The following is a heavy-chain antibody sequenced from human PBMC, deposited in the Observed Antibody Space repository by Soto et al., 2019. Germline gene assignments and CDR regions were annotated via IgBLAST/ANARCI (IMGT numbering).Heavy chain of an antibody. J-gene: IGHJ4*02. CDR2: FYSSGSP. Sequence: SETLSLTCSVSGGSISSYYWSWIRQPPGKELEWIGDFYSSGSPHHNPSLKNRVSISEDRSKNEFSLKLSSVTAADTAIYYCAREFYYDSSGIGFDSWGQGTLVTV. D-gene: IGHD3-22*01. CDR3: AREFYYDSSGIGFDS. V-gene: IGHV4-59*01. CDR1: GGSISSYY.